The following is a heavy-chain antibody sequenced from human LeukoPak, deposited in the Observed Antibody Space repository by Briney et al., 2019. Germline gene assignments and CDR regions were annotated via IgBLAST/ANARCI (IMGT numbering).Heavy chain of an antibody. J-gene: IGHJ2*01. CDR2: IYSDGTT. CDR1: EFTVSSNY. Sequence: PGGSLRLSCAASEFTVSSNYMSWVRQAPGKGPEWVSVIYSDGTTYYADSVKGRFAISRDNSENTLYLQMNTLRAEDTAVYYCARDRDGYFDLWGRGTLDTVSS. D-gene: IGHD5-24*01. CDR3: ARDRDGYFDL. V-gene: IGHV3-53*01.